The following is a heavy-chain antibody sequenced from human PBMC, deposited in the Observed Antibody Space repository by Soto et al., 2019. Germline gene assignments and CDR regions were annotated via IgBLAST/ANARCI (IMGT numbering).Heavy chain of an antibody. D-gene: IGHD3-22*01. Sequence: PGGSLRLSCAASGFTFSSYAMSWVRQAPGKGLEWVSAISGSGGSTYYADSVKGRFTISRDNSKNTLYLQMNSLRAEDTAVYYCAKDHYYDSSGFFRIGITPAAFDIWGQGTMVTVSS. J-gene: IGHJ3*02. CDR2: ISGSGGST. V-gene: IGHV3-23*01. CDR1: GFTFSSYA. CDR3: AKDHYYDSSGFFRIGITPAAFDI.